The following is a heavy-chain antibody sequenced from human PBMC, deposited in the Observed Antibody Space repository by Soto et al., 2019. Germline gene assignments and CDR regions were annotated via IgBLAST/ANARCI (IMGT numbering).Heavy chain of an antibody. V-gene: IGHV5-51*01. D-gene: IGHD3-22*01. Sequence: GESLKISCKGSGYSFTSYWIGWVRQMPGKGLEWMGIIYPGDSDTRYSPSFQGQVTISADKSISTAYLQWSSLKASDTAMYYCARQGSGYYDSSGYYDFDYWGQGXLVTVYS. CDR2: IYPGDSDT. CDR1: GYSFTSYW. J-gene: IGHJ4*02. CDR3: ARQGSGYYDSSGYYDFDY.